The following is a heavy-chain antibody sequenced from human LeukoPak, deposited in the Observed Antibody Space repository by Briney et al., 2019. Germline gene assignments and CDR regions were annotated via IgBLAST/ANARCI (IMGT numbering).Heavy chain of an antibody. J-gene: IGHJ5*02. Sequence: VASVKVSCKASGGTFSSYAISWVRQAPGQGLEWMGRIIPIFGTANYAQKFQGRVTITADKSTSTAYMELSSLRSEDTAVYYCAKNLMARQQLVKGSNPFDPWGQGNLVNGSS. CDR1: GGTFSSYA. CDR2: IIPIFGTA. V-gene: IGHV1-69*06. D-gene: IGHD6-13*01. CDR3: AKNLMARQQLVKGSNPFDP.